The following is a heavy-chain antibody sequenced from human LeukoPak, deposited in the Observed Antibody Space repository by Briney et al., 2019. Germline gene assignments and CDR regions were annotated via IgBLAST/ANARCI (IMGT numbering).Heavy chain of an antibody. CDR2: IIPIFGTA. Sequence: SVKVSCKASGGTFSSYAISWVRQALGQGLEWMGGIIPIFGTANYAQKFQGRVTITADKSTSTAYMELSSLRSEDTAVYYCARASGWYNYYYGMDVWGQGTTVTVSS. CDR1: GGTFSSYA. J-gene: IGHJ6*02. V-gene: IGHV1-69*06. D-gene: IGHD6-19*01. CDR3: ARASGWYNYYYGMDV.